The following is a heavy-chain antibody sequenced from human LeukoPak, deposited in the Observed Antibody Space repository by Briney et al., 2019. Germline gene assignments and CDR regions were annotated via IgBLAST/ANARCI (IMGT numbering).Heavy chain of an antibody. J-gene: IGHJ6*03. CDR3: ARVGEYDFWSGYSYCYYMDA. Sequence: GASVKVSCKASGGTFTSYDINWVRQATGQGLEWMGWMNPNSGNTGYAQKFQGRVTMTRGTSINTTYMELGSLRSDDTAVYYCARVGEYDFWSGYSYCYYMDAWGKGTTVTVSS. V-gene: IGHV1-8*01. CDR1: GGTFTSYD. CDR2: MNPNSGNT. D-gene: IGHD3-3*01.